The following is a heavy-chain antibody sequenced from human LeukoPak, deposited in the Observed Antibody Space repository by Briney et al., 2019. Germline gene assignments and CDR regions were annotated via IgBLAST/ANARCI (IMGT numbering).Heavy chain of an antibody. CDR1: GGSISSYY. CDR2: IYYSGST. D-gene: IGHD1-26*01. Sequence: SETLSLTCTVSGGSISSYYWSWIRQPPGKGLEWIGYIYYSGSTNYSPSLKSRVTISVDTSKNQFSLKLSSVTAADTAVYYCAREGLVGATYNWFDPWGQGTLVTVSS. V-gene: IGHV4-59*12. J-gene: IGHJ5*02. CDR3: AREGLVGATYNWFDP.